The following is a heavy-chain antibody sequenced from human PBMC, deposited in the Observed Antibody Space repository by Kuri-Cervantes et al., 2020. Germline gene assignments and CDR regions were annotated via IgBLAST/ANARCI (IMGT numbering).Heavy chain of an antibody. D-gene: IGHD2-15*01. J-gene: IGHJ5*02. CDR3: ARGRPRVDWFDP. CDR1: GASISSSSYY. Sequence: SETLSLTCAVSGASISSSSYYWGWIRQPPGKGLEWIGSFYYSGNTYYNPSLKSRITMSVDTSKNQFSLKLSSVTAADTAVYYCARGRPRVDWFDPWGQGTLVTVSS. CDR2: FYYSGNT. V-gene: IGHV4-39*01.